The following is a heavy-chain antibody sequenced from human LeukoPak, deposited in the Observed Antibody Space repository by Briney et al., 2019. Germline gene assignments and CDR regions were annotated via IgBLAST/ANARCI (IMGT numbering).Heavy chain of an antibody. CDR3: ARQGITAAVRYYYYYYYMDV. V-gene: IGHV4-38-2*01. Sequence: SETLSLTCAVSGYSISSGYYWGWIRQPPGKGLEWIGSIYHSGSTYYNPSLKSRVTISVDTSKNQFSLKLSSVTAADTAVYYCARQGITAAVRYYYYYYYMDVWGKGTRSPSP. CDR1: GYSISSGYY. J-gene: IGHJ6*03. D-gene: IGHD6-13*01. CDR2: IYHSGST.